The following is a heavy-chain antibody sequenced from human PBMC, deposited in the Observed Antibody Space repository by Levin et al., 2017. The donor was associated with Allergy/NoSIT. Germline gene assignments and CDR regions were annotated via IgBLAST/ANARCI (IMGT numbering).Heavy chain of an antibody. D-gene: IGHD5-18*01. V-gene: IGHV4-59*01. Sequence: PSETLSLTCTVSGGSISSYYWSWIRQPPGKGLEWIGYIYYSGSTNYNPSLKSRVTISVDTSKNQFSLKLSSVTAADTAVYYCARAPLSWVDTAMVTGVGWFDPWGQGTLVTVSS. CDR2: IYYSGST. J-gene: IGHJ5*02. CDR1: GGSISSYY. CDR3: ARAPLSWVDTAMVTGVGWFDP.